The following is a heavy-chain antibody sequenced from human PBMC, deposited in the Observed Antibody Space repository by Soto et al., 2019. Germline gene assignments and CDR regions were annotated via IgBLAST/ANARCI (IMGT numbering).Heavy chain of an antibody. CDR2: ISYDGSNK. Sequence: GGSLRLSCAASGFTFSSYAMHWVRQAPGKGLEWVAVISYDGSNKYYADSVKGRFTISRDNSKNTLYLQMNSLRAEDTAVYYCARDGDSYSSYYYYGMDVWGQGTTVTVSS. D-gene: IGHD5-18*01. CDR3: ARDGDSYSSYYYYGMDV. J-gene: IGHJ6*02. V-gene: IGHV3-30-3*01. CDR1: GFTFSSYA.